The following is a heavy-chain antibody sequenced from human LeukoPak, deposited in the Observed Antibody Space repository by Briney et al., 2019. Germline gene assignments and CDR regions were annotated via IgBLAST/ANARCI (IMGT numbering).Heavy chain of an antibody. CDR2: ISSSNTI. D-gene: IGHD3-3*01. V-gene: IGHV3-48*01. Sequence: GGSLRLSCAASGFTFSTYAMNWVRQAPGKGLEWVSYISSSNTIYYADSVQGRFTISRDNANNSLYLQMNSLRAEDTAVYYCARDGYDFWSGYPTTADFWGQGTLVTVSS. CDR3: ARDGYDFWSGYPTTADF. J-gene: IGHJ4*02. CDR1: GFTFSTYA.